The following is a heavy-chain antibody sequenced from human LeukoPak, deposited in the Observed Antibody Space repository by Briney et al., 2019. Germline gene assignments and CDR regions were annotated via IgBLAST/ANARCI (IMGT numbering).Heavy chain of an antibody. CDR3: ARVKSGYDYFDY. V-gene: IGHV1-24*01. D-gene: IGHD5-12*01. J-gene: IGHJ4*02. CDR1: GYTLTELS. CDR2: FDPEDGET. Sequence: GTSVKVSCKVSGYTLTELSMHWVRQAPGKGLEWMGGFDPEDGETIYAQKFQGRVTMTEDTSTDTAYMELSRLRPDDTAVYYCARVKSGYDYFDYWGQGTLVTVSS.